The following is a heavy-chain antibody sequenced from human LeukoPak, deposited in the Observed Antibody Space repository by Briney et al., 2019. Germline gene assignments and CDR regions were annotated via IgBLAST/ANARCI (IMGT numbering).Heavy chain of an antibody. V-gene: IGHV4-30-2*01. D-gene: IGHD6-19*01. CDR3: VSGSIAVEGYFDY. CDR1: GGSISSGGYY. CDR2: IYHSGST. Sequence: SQTLSLTCTVSGGSISSGGYYWSWIRQPPGKGLEWIGYIYHSGSTYYNPSLKSRVTISVDRSKNQFSLKLSSVTAADTAVYYCVSGSIAVEGYFDYWGQGTLVTVSS. J-gene: IGHJ4*02.